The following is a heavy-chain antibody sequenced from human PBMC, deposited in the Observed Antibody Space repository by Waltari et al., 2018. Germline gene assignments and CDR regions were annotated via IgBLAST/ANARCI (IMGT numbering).Heavy chain of an antibody. CDR1: GGSIRSSSYY. CDR2: IYYSGST. V-gene: IGHV4-39*01. CDR3: ARQGIAARHSYNLFDP. J-gene: IGHJ5*02. Sequence: QLQLQESGPGLVKHSENLSLTCTVSGGSIRSSSYYWGWIRQPPGKGLDWIGSIYYSGSTYYNPSLKSRVTISVDTSKTQFSLKLSSVTAADTAVYYCARQGIAARHSYNLFDPWGQGTLVTVSS. D-gene: IGHD6-6*01.